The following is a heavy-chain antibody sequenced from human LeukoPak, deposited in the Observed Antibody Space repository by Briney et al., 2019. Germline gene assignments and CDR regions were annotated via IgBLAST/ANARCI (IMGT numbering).Heavy chain of an antibody. D-gene: IGHD1-26*01. CDR1: GGSLTSYY. V-gene: IGHV4-59*01. Sequence: SESLSLACTVSGGSLTSYYWSWVRQPPGKGLEFIGYIFYTGGTNYNPSLRNGSTISVDTSKNQFSLKLSSVTAADTAVYYCAKWTEGGAFDSWGQGTMLIVSS. J-gene: IGHJ3*01. CDR2: IFYTGGT. CDR3: AKWTEGGAFDS.